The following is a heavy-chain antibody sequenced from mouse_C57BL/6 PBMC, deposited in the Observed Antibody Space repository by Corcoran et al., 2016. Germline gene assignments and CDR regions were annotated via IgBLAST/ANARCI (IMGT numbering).Heavy chain of an antibody. Sequence: EVQLQQSGPELVKPGASLKISCKASGSTFTDYYMNWVKQSHGKSLEWIGDINPNNGGTSYNQKFKGKATLTVDKSSSTAYMELRSLTSEDSAVYYCARGGLRWYAYWGQGTLVTVSA. V-gene: IGHV1-26*01. D-gene: IGHD2-4*01. CDR1: GSTFTDYY. J-gene: IGHJ3*01. CDR3: ARGGLRWYAY. CDR2: INPNNGGT.